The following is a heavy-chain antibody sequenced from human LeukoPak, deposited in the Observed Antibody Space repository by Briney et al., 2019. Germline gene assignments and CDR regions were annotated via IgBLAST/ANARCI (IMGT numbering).Heavy chain of an antibody. CDR1: GLTFSNFW. CDR2: INSDGSST. J-gene: IGHJ4*02. CDR3: ARGVYGSRHFDY. D-gene: IGHD2-15*01. Sequence: GGSLRLSCAASGLTFSNFWMHWVRQPPGKGLVWVSRINSDGSSTTYAGSVKGRFTISRDNAKKTLYLQMNSLRAEDTALYYCARGVYGSRHFDYWGQGILVTVSS. V-gene: IGHV3-74*01.